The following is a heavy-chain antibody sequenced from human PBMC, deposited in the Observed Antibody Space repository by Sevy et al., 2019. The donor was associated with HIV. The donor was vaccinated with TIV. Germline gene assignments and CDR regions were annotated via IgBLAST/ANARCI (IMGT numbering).Heavy chain of an antibody. J-gene: IGHJ6*02. Sequence: SGTLSLTCAVYGGSFSGYYWSWIRQPPGKGLEWIGEINHSGSTNYNPSLKSRVTISVDTSKNQFSLKLSSVTAADTAVYYCARGRITMVRGVKHYYYGMDVWGQGTTVTVSS. CDR3: ARGRITMVRGVKHYYYGMDV. CDR1: GGSFSGYY. CDR2: INHSGST. V-gene: IGHV4-34*01. D-gene: IGHD3-10*01.